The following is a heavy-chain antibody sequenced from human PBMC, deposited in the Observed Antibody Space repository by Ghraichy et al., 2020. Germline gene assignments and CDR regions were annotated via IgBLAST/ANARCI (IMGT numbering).Heavy chain of an antibody. CDR1: GVSISSNYW. D-gene: IGHD2-2*02. V-gene: IGHV4-4*02. CDR3: ARGSVVRAGISHWFDH. J-gene: IGHJ5*02. CDR2: IYRSGTT. Sequence: SETLSLTCGVSGVSISSNYWWAWVRQPPGKGLEWIAEIYRSGTTSYRGRTTIYNPSLKSRVTVSVDKSKNQFSLKLTSVTAADTAVYYCARGSVVRAGISHWFDHWGQGTLVTVSS.